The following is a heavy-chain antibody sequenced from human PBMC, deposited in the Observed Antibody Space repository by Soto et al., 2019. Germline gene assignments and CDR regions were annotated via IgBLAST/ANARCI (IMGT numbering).Heavy chain of an antibody. CDR2: INAGNGNT. V-gene: IGHV1-3*01. CDR1: GYTFTSYA. J-gene: IGHJ6*02. CDR3: ARGDHYYYGMDV. Sequence: ASLKVSCKASGYTFTSYAMHWVRQAPGQRLEWMGWINAGNGNTKYSQKFQGRVTITRDTSASTAYMELSSLRSEDTAVYYCARGDHYYYGMDVWGQGTTVTVSS.